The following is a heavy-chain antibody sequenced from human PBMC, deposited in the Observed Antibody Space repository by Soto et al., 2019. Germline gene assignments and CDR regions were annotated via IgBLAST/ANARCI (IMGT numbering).Heavy chain of an antibody. J-gene: IGHJ3*02. V-gene: IGHV1-2*04. D-gene: IGHD6-6*01. CDR3: ASWGYSSSSDAFNI. CDR2: INPNSGGT. Sequence: GASVKVSCKASGYTFTGYYMHWVRQAPGQGLEWMGWINPNSGGTNYAQKFQGWVTMTRDTSISTAYMELSRLRSDDTAVYYCASWGYSSSSDAFNIWGQGKMATVSS. CDR1: GYTFTGYY.